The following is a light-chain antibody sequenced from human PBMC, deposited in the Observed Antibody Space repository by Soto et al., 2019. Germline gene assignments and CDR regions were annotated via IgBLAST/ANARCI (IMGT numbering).Light chain of an antibody. V-gene: IGKV3D-15*01. CDR2: AAS. Sequence: EIVMTQSPGTLSVSVGETATLSCTASQSVNSLLAWYQQKPGQAPRLLIYAASVRAAGIPVRFSGSGSGTEFTLTISSLQFEDSAMYHCQQYKEWPPYTFGQGTKLEIK. J-gene: IGKJ2*01. CDR1: QSVNSL. CDR3: QQYKEWPPYT.